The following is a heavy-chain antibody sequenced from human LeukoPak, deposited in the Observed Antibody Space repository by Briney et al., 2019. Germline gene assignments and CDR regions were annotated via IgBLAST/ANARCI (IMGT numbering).Heavy chain of an antibody. CDR3: ARDRAKIPGHNSRWSWLFDY. J-gene: IGHJ4*01. V-gene: IGHV1-69*04. Sequence: SVKVSCKASGGTFSSYAISWVRQAPGQGLEWMGRIIPILGIANYAQKFQGRVTITADKSTSTAYMELSSLRSEDTAVYYCARDRAKIPGHNSRWSWLFDYWGQGILVTASS. CDR2: IIPILGIA. D-gene: IGHD2/OR15-2a*01. CDR1: GGTFSSYA.